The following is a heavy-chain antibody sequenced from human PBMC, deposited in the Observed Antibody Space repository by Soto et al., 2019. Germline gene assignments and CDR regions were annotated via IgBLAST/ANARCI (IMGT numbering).Heavy chain of an antibody. J-gene: IGHJ4*02. V-gene: IGHV3-30*18. CDR1: GFTFSDYA. D-gene: IGHD6-19*01. CDR3: AKGGRQWLVTSDFNF. Sequence: VQLVESGGGVVQPGRSLRLSCAASGFTFSDYAMHWVRQAPGKGLEWVAVVSHDGRNTHYADSVKGRFTTSRDSSKNTVALEMTSRRAEDTAVYYCAKGGRQWLVTSDFNFLGQGALVTVSS. CDR2: VSHDGRNT.